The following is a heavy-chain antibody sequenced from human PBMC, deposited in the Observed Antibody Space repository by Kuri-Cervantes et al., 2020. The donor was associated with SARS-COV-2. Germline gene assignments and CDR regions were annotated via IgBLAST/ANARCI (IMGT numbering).Heavy chain of an antibody. Sequence: GGSLRLSCAASGFTVSSNYMSWVRQAPGKGLGWVSVIYSGGSTYYADSVKGRFTISRDNSKNTLYLQMNSLRAEDTAVYYCARDIKYQLLYPGWGMDVWGQGTTVTVSS. CDR1: GFTVSSNY. CDR2: IYSGGST. V-gene: IGHV3-53*01. D-gene: IGHD2-2*02. J-gene: IGHJ6*02. CDR3: ARDIKYQLLYPGWGMDV.